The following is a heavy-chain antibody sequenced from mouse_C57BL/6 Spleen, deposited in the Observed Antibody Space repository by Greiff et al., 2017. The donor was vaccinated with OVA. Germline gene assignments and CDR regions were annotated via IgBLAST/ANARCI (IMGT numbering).Heavy chain of an antibody. CDR1: GFSLTSYG. CDR3: AKGDGYYWYFDV. Sequence: VQLQESGPGLVQPSQSLSITCTVSGFSLTSYGVHWVRQPPGKGLEWLGVIWSGGSTDYNAAFISRLSISKDNSKSHVFFKMNSLQADDTAIYYCAKGDGYYWYFDVWGTGTTVTVSS. V-gene: IGHV2-4*01. J-gene: IGHJ1*03. CDR2: IWSGGST. D-gene: IGHD2-3*01.